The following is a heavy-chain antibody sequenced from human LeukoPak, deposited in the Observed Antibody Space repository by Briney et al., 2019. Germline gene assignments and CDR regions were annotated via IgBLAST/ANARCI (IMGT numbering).Heavy chain of an antibody. J-gene: IGHJ5*02. CDR1: GGSFSGYY. V-gene: IGHV4-34*01. CDR3: GVTRGRESLIGH. Sequence: SETLSLTCADYGGSFSGYYWSWIRPPPGKGLEWIGEINHSGSTNYHPSLKSRCTISVDTSKNQFSLKLICMIASGTAVACFGVTRGRESLIGHWGQGTLVTVSS. D-gene: IGHD5-24*01. CDR2: INHSGST.